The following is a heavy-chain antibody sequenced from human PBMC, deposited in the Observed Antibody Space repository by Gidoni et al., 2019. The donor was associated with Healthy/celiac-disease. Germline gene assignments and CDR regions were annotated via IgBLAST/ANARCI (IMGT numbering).Heavy chain of an antibody. CDR1: GFSLSTSGVG. D-gene: IGHD3-10*01. CDR3: AHIGTMVRGVSFTA. V-gene: IGHV2-5*01. CDR2: IYWNDDK. J-gene: IGHJ4*02. Sequence: QITLKESGPTLVKPTQTLTLTCTFSGFSLSTSGVGVGWIRQPPGKALEWLALIYWNDDKRYSPSLKSRLTITKDTSKNQVVLTMTNMDPVDTATYYCAHIGTMVRGVSFTAWGQGTLVTVSS.